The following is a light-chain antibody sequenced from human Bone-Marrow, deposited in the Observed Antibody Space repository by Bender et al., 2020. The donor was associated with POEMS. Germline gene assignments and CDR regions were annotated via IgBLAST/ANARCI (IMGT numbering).Light chain of an antibody. CDR3: AAWDDSLNGVV. CDR2: YND. J-gene: IGLJ2*01. Sequence: QSVLTQPPSVSEAPRQRVTISCSGSSANIGNNAVNWYQQLPGKAPTLLIYYNDLLSSGVSDRFSGSKSGTSASLAISGLQSDDEADYYCAAWDDSLNGVVFGGGTKLTVL. CDR1: SANIGNNA. V-gene: IGLV1-36*01.